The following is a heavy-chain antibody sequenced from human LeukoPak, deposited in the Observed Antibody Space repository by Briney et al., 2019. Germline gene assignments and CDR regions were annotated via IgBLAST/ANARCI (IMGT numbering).Heavy chain of an antibody. D-gene: IGHD1-26*01. J-gene: IGHJ6*03. V-gene: IGHV1-2*02. CDR3: ARRTGTYGDMDV. CDR2: INPNSGGT. Sequence: ASVKVSCKTSGYTFTGYYIHWVRQAPGQGLEWMGWINPNSGGTTFAQKFRGRVTMTRDTSITTAYMELNRLRSDDTAVYYCARRTGTYGDMDVWGKGTTVTVSS. CDR1: GYTFTGYY.